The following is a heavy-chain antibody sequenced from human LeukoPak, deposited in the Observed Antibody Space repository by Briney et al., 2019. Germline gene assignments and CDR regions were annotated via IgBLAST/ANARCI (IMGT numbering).Heavy chain of an antibody. D-gene: IGHD6-13*01. V-gene: IGHV1-2*02. CDR3: ARTISSSWTLGMDV. CDR2: INPNSGGT. Sequence: ASVKVSCKASGGTFSSYAISWVRQAPGQGLEWMGWINPNSGGTNYAQKFQGRVTMARDTSISTAYMELSRLRSDDTAVYYCARTISSSWTLGMDVWGQGTTVTVSS. J-gene: IGHJ6*02. CDR1: GGTFSSYA.